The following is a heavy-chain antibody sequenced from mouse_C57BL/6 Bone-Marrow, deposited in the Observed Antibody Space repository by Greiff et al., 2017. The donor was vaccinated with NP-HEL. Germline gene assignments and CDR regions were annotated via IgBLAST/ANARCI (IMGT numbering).Heavy chain of an antibody. CDR3: ASIPYYYGSSPYFDY. Sequence: VQRVESGGGLVKPGGSLKLSCAASGFTFSDYGMHWVRQAPEKGLEWVAYISSGSSTIYYADTVKGRFTISRDNAKNTLFLQMTSLRSEDTAMYYCASIPYYYGSSPYFDYWGQGTTLTVSS. CDR1: GFTFSDYG. J-gene: IGHJ2*01. CDR2: ISSGSSTI. D-gene: IGHD1-1*01. V-gene: IGHV5-17*01.